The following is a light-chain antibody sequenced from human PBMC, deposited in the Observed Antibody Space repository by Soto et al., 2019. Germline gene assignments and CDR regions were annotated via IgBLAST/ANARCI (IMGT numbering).Light chain of an antibody. J-gene: IGKJ1*01. Sequence: DIHMTQSPSTLSGSVGDRVTITCRASQTISSWLAWYQQKPGKAPRLLIYKASTLEIGVPSRFSGSGSGTEFTLTISSLQPDDVATYYCQQYNDYSWTFGQGTKVDIK. CDR2: KAS. V-gene: IGKV1-5*03. CDR1: QTISSW. CDR3: QQYNDYSWT.